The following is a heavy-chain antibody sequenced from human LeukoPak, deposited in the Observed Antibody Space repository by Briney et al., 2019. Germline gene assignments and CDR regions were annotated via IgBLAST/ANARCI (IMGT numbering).Heavy chain of an antibody. CDR1: GGSFSAYY. CDR2: INHSGST. Sequence: SETLSLTCAVKGGSFSAYYWSWIRQPPGKGLEWIGEINHSGSTSYNPSLKSRVTISVDTSKNQFSLRLTSVTAADTAVYYCAKPNGYGLVDIWGQGTMVTVSS. J-gene: IGHJ3*02. CDR3: AKPNGYGLVDI. V-gene: IGHV4-34*01. D-gene: IGHD3-10*01.